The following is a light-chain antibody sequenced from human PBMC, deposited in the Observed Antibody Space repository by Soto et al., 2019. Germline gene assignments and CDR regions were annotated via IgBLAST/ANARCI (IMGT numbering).Light chain of an antibody. J-gene: IGLJ1*01. CDR3: CSYTSSTNYV. CDR2: GVS. Sequence: QSVLTQPASVSGCPGQSITISCTGTTSDVSIYNYVSWYQQHPGKAPKLMIYGVSNRPSGVSNRFSGAKSGHTASLTISGLQVEDEADYYCCSYTSSTNYVFGPGTKVTVL. V-gene: IGLV2-14*01. CDR1: TSDVSIYNY.